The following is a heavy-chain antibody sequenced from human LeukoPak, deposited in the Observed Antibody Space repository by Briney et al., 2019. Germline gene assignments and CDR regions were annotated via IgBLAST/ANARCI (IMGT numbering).Heavy chain of an antibody. Sequence: GSLRLSCAASGFTVSSNYMGWVRQAPGKGLEWVSVIYSSGSTYYADSVKGRFTISRDNSKNTLYLQMNSLRAEDTAVYYCAREDRIAVAGFDYWGQGTLVTVSS. V-gene: IGHV3-53*01. D-gene: IGHD6-13*01. CDR2: IYSSGST. CDR3: AREDRIAVAGFDY. J-gene: IGHJ4*02. CDR1: GFTVSSNY.